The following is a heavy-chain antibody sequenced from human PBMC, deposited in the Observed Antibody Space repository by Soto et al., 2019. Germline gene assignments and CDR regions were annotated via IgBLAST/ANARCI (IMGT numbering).Heavy chain of an antibody. D-gene: IGHD3-22*01. CDR2: INPNSGGT. V-gene: IGHV1-2*02. CDR3: ASLHNYYDSSGYFAFDI. J-gene: IGHJ3*02. Sequence: ASVKVSCKASGYTFTGYYMHWVRQAPGQGLEWMGWINPNSGGTNYAQKFQGRVTMTRDTSISTAYMELSRLRSDDTAVYYCASLHNYYDSSGYFAFDIWGKGTMVTVS. CDR1: GYTFTGYY.